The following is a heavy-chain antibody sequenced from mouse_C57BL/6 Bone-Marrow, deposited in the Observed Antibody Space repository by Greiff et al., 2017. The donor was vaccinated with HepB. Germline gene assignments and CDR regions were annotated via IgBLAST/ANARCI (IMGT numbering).Heavy chain of an antibody. V-gene: IGHV2-2*01. D-gene: IGHD1-1*01. J-gene: IGHJ1*03. CDR1: GFSFTSYG. CDR2: IWSGGST. CDR3: ARKWYGSSDGDFDV. Sequence: QVQLKESGPGLVQPSQSLSITCTVSGFSFTSYGIHWVRQSPGKGLEWLGVIWSGGSTDYNAAFISRLSISKDNSKSQVFFNMNSLHADDTAIYYCARKWYGSSDGDFDVWGTGTTVTVSS.